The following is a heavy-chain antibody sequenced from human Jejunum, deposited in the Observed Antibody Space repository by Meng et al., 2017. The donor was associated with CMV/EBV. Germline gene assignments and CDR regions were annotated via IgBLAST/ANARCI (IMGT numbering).Heavy chain of an antibody. CDR2: SSSSGSTI. Sequence: CAASGFIFSDYYMNWIRQAPGKGLEWVSYSSSSGSTIYYADSVKGRFTISRDNAKNSLYLQMNSLRADDTAVYYCARQIRPIDYWGQGTLVTVSS. CDR1: GFIFSDYY. CDR3: ARQIRPIDY. V-gene: IGHV3-11*01. J-gene: IGHJ4*02. D-gene: IGHD3-10*01.